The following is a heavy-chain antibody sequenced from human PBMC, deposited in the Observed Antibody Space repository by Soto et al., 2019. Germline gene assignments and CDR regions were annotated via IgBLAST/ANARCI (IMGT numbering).Heavy chain of an antibody. CDR1: GYTFTSYA. V-gene: IGHV1-3*01. Sequence: QVQLVQSGAEMRKPGASVMVSCKASGYTFTSYAMNWVRQAPGQRLEWMGWINGDNGDTKYSQRFQGRVTMTTEKSTSTVYMELRSLRSGDTALYYCAREYTGRGYFDHWGQGSLVTVCS. CDR3: AREYTGRGYFDH. CDR2: INGDNGDT. D-gene: IGHD2-8*02. J-gene: IGHJ4*02.